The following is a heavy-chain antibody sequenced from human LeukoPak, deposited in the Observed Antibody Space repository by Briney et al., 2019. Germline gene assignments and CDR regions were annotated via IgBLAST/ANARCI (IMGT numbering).Heavy chain of an antibody. D-gene: IGHD6-13*01. CDR2: ISPNSGGT. Sequence: ASVKVSCKASGYTFTAYYIHWVRQAPGRGLEWMGWISPNSGGTKYAQKFQDRVTMTRDTSISTAYLELKRLKSDDTAVYFCARQQLTYFDYWGQGTLVTVSS. CDR1: GYTFTAYY. CDR3: ARQQLTYFDY. J-gene: IGHJ4*02. V-gene: IGHV1-2*02.